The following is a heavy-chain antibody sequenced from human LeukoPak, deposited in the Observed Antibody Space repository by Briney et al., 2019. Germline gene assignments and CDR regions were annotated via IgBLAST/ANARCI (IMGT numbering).Heavy chain of an antibody. Sequence: SETLSLTCAVYGGSLSGYYWSWIRQPPGEGLEWIGEINHSGSTNYNPSLKSRVTISVDTSKNQFSLKLSSVTAADTAVYYCARRPGYSSSWYIRYNWFDPWGQGTLVTVSS. CDR3: ARRPGYSSSWYIRYNWFDP. CDR1: GGSLSGYY. J-gene: IGHJ5*02. CDR2: INHSGST. V-gene: IGHV4-34*01. D-gene: IGHD6-13*01.